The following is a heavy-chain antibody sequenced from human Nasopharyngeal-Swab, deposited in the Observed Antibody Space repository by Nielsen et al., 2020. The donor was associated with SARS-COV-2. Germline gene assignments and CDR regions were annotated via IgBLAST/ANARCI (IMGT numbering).Heavy chain of an antibody. CDR2: INHSGST. Sequence: SETLSLTCAVYGGSFSGYYWSWIRQPPGKGLEWIGEINHSGSTNYNPSLKSRVTISVDTSKNQFSLKLSSVTAADTAVYYCARVAPLSTMVRGVHYGMDVWGQGTTVTVSS. CDR1: GGSFSGYY. D-gene: IGHD3-10*01. V-gene: IGHV4-34*01. J-gene: IGHJ6*02. CDR3: ARVAPLSTMVRGVHYGMDV.